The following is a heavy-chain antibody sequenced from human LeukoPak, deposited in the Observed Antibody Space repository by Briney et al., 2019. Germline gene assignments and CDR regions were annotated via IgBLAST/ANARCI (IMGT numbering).Heavy chain of an antibody. D-gene: IGHD3-22*01. V-gene: IGHV4-59*01. CDR2: IAYSGST. J-gene: IGHJ3*02. CDR3: VRGNYDSRGYSNAFDI. CDR1: GGSISSYH. Sequence: AETLSLTCTVSGGSISSYHWSWIRQPPGKRLEWIGFIAYSGSTNSNPSLKSRVAISIDTSENQFSLKLSSVTAADTAVYYCVRGNYDSRGYSNAFDIWGQGAMVTVSS.